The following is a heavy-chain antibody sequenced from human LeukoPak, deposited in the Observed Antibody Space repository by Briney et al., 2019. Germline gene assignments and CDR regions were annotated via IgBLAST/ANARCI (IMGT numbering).Heavy chain of an antibody. V-gene: IGHV4-59*01. Sequence: SETLSLTCTVSGGSISSYYWSWIRQPPGKGLEWIGYIYYSGSTNYNPSLKSRVTISVDTSKNQFSLKLSSVTAADTAVYYCARDRSSELDYWGQRTLVTVSS. CDR1: GGSISSYY. CDR3: ARDRSSELDY. CDR2: IYYSGST. J-gene: IGHJ4*02. D-gene: IGHD1-26*01.